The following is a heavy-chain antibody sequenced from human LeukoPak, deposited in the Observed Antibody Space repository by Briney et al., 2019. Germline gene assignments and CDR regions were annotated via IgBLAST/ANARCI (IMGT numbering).Heavy chain of an antibody. J-gene: IGHJ4*02. D-gene: IGHD3-22*01. CDR2: ISATGGGT. V-gene: IGHV3-23*01. CDR1: GFTFNNYA. Sequence: PGRSLRLSCAASGFTFNNYAMSWVRQAPRKGLEWVSGISATGGGTYYTDSTDSVKARFTISRDNSKNTLYLQMNSLRAEDTAVYYCAKEENYYGGSGYPPFFDFWGQGTLVTVSS. CDR3: AKEENYYGGSGYPPFFDF.